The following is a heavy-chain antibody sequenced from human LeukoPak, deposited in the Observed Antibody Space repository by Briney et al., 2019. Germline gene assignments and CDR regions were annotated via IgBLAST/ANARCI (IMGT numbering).Heavy chain of an antibody. V-gene: IGHV3-66*01. CDR3: ARDGHDYYDSSGYYYRLTY. D-gene: IGHD3-22*01. CDR1: GFTVSNNY. Sequence: PGGSLRLSCAASGFTVSNNYMSWVRQAPGKGLEWVSVIYSGGSTFYADSVKGRFTISRDNAKNSLYLQMNSLRAEDTAVYYCARDGHDYYDSSGYYYRLTYWGQGTLVTVSS. CDR2: IYSGGST. J-gene: IGHJ4*02.